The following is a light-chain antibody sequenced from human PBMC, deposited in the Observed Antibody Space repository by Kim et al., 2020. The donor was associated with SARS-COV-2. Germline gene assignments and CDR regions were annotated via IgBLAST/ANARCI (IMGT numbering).Light chain of an antibody. V-gene: IGKV3-11*01. J-gene: IGKJ4*01. Sequence: EIVLTQSPATLSLSPGERGTLSCRASQSVSSYLAGYQQKPGQAPRLLIYDASNRATGVPARFSGSGSGTDFTLTISSLEPEDFAVYYCQQRSSWPLTFGGGTKVDIK. CDR1: QSVSSY. CDR2: DAS. CDR3: QQRSSWPLT.